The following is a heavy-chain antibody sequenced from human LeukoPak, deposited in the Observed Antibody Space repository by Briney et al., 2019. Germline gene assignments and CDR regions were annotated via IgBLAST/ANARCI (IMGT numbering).Heavy chain of an antibody. CDR1: GGSISSYY. CDR3: ARATGYSSSWPAYFDY. J-gene: IGHJ4*02. CDR2: IYYSGST. Sequence: PSETLSLTCTVSGGSISSYYWSWIRQPPGKGLEWIGYIYYSGSTNYNPSLKSRVTISVDTSKNQFSLKLSSVTAADTAVYYCARATGYSSSWPAYFDYWGQGTLVTVSS. V-gene: IGHV4-59*01. D-gene: IGHD6-13*01.